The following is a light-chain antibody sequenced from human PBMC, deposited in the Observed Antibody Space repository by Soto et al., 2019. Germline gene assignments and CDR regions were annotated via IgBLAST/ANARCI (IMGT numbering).Light chain of an antibody. CDR3: QQSSSLPLT. CDR1: QGITSW. J-gene: IGKJ4*01. Sequence: DIQMTQSPSSASASVGDSLTITCRASQGITSWLAWYQQKPGRAPKLLIYAASNLQSGVPSRFSGSGSGTDFTLTISSLQPEDFGTYYCQQSSSLPLTLGGGTKVEIK. V-gene: IGKV1-12*01. CDR2: AAS.